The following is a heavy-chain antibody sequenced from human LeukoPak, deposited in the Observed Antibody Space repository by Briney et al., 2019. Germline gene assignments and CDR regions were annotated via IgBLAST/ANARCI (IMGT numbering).Heavy chain of an antibody. J-gene: IGHJ4*02. CDR3: ARAVLRYFDWSYRFDY. CDR1: GGSISSSGYY. V-gene: IGHV4-39*07. D-gene: IGHD3-9*01. CDR2: IYYSGGS. Sequence: SETLSLTCTVSGGSISSSGYYWGWIRQPPGKGLEWIGTIYYSGGSYYNPSLKSRVTISVDTSKNQFSLKLSSVTAADTAVYYCARAVLRYFDWSYRFDYWGQGTLVTVSS.